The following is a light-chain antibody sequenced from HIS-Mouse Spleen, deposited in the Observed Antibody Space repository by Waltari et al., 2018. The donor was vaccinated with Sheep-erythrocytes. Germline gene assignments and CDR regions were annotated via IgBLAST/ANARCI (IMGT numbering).Light chain of an antibody. CDR2: EGS. Sequence: QSALTQPASVSGSPGQSITIPCPGTSSDVGSYNLVSWYHQHPGKAPKLMIYEGSKRPSGVSNRFSGSKSGNTASLTISGLQAEDEADYYCCSYAGSSTPWVFGGGTKLTVL. V-gene: IGLV2-23*01. J-gene: IGLJ3*02. CDR1: SSDVGSYNL. CDR3: CSYAGSSTPWV.